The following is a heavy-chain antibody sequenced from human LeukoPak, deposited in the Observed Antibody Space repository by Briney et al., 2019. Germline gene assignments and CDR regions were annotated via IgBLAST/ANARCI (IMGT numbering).Heavy chain of an antibody. Sequence: PSETLSLTCAGYGGSFFGYYWTWIRQPPGKGLEWIGEINHSGSTNYNPSLKSRVTISVDTSKNQFSLKLRSVTAADTAVYYCARVSLNIVVAGTYDYWGQGSLVTVSS. CDR1: GGSFFGYY. J-gene: IGHJ4*02. CDR3: ARVSLNIVVAGTYDY. V-gene: IGHV4-34*01. CDR2: INHSGST. D-gene: IGHD6-19*01.